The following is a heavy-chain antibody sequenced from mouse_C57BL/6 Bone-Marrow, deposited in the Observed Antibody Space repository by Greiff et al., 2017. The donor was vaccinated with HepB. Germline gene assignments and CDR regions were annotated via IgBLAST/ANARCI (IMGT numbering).Heavy chain of an antibody. J-gene: IGHJ3*01. CDR1: GFTFSNYG. Sequence: EVHLVESGGDLEKPGGSLKLSCAASGFTFSNYGMSWVRQTPEKRLEWVAYISNGGGSTYYPDTVKGRFTISRDNAKNTLYLQMSRLKSEDTAMYYCARHEVYYGSPLAYWGQGTLVTVSA. CDR2: ISNGGGST. V-gene: IGHV5-12*01. D-gene: IGHD1-1*01. CDR3: ARHEVYYGSPLAY.